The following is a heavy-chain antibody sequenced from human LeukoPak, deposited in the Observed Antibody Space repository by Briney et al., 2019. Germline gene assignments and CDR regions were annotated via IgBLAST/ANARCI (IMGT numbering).Heavy chain of an antibody. CDR3: ARAVVVTAYDF. CDR2: INHSGST. V-gene: IGHV4-34*01. CDR1: GGPFSGYY. J-gene: IGHJ4*02. Sequence: PSETLSLTCAVYGGPFSGYYWSWIRQPPGKGLEWIGEINHSGSTNYNPSLKSRVTISVDTSKTQFSLKLSSVTAADTAVYYCARAVVVTAYDFWGQGTLVTVSS. D-gene: IGHD2-21*02.